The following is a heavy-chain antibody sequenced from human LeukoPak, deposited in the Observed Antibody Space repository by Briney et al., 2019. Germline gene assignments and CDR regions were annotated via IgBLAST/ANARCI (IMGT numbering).Heavy chain of an antibody. D-gene: IGHD2-2*01. CDR3: ARGGYCSITSCRRSPFDY. J-gene: IGHJ4*02. CDR2: INPNSGDT. CDR1: GYTFTDYY. Sequence: ASVKVSCKASGYTFTDYYMHWVRQAPGQGLEWMGWINPNSGDTDYAQKFQGRVTMTTDTSVSTAYMELSRLGSDDTAVYYCARGGYCSITSCRRSPFDYWGQGSLVTVSS. V-gene: IGHV1-2*02.